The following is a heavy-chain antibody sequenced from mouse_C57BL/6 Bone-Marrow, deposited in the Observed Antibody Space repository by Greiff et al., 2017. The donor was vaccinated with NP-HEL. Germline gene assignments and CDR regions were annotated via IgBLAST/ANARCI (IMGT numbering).Heavy chain of an antibody. CDR1: GYTFTSYW. CDR2: IDPSASYT. V-gene: IGHV1-69*01. Sequence: QVQLQQPGAELVMPGASVKLSCKASGYTFTSYWMHWVKQRPGQGLEWIGEIDPSASYTNYNQKFKGKSTLTVDKSSSTAYMQLSSLTSEDSAVYYWARVTGTCCDFDYWGQGTTLTVSS. D-gene: IGHD4-1*01. J-gene: IGHJ2*01. CDR3: ARVTGTCCDFDY.